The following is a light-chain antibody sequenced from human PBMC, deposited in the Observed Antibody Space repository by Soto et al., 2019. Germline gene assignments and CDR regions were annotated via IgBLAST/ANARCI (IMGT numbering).Light chain of an antibody. CDR2: DTS. CDR1: QALDNF. CDR3: HQRRDWSLT. Sequence: EIVLTQSPATLSLSPGERATLSCRASQALDNFLSWYQQKPGQAPRLLIYDTSNRATGIPARFSGSGSGTDFTRTISSLEPEDFAIYYCHQRRDWSLTFGGGTEVEIK. J-gene: IGKJ4*01. V-gene: IGKV3-11*01.